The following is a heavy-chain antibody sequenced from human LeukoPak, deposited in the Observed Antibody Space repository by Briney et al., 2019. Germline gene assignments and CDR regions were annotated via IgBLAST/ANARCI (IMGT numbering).Heavy chain of an antibody. CDR2: IKQDGSEK. D-gene: IGHD3-10*01. V-gene: IGHV3-7*01. Sequence: PGGSLRLSCAASGFTFSSYWMCSVRQAPGKGLEWVANIKQDGSEKYYVDSVKGRFTISRDNAKNSLYLQMNSLRAEDTAVYYCARDQLGYYYGSGSYYNRRGDDYWGQGTLVTVSS. J-gene: IGHJ4*02. CDR1: GFTFSSYW. CDR3: ARDQLGYYYGSGSYYNRRGDDY.